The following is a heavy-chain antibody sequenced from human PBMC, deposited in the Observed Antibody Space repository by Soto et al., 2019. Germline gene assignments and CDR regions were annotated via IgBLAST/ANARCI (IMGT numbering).Heavy chain of an antibody. V-gene: IGHV1-46*02. J-gene: IGHJ4*02. CDR1: GYNFNQYY. CDR2: IYLRGGTT. D-gene: IGHD1-26*01. Sequence: QVQLMQSGAEVRKPGASVRLSCETSGYNFNQYYIHWVRQAPGQGLEWMGIIYLRGGTTEYAHKFRGRVTVTGDTSTKTAYMELRSLRSEDTAMYFCARGPEDSDVPRWDYWGQGTLVTVSS. CDR3: ARGPEDSDVPRWDY.